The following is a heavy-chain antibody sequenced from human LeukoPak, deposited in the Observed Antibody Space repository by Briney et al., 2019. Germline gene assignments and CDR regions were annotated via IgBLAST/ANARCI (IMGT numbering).Heavy chain of an antibody. D-gene: IGHD2-8*02. CDR3: ATYRQVLLPFES. J-gene: IGHJ4*02. CDR1: GGSFSGYY. CDR2: IFPSGGEI. V-gene: IGHV3-23*01. Sequence: ETLSLTCAVYGGSFSGYYWSWIRQPPGKGLEWVSSIFPSGGEIHYADSVRGRFTISRDNSKSALSLQMNSLRAEDTAIYYCATYRQVLLPFESWGQGTLVTVSS.